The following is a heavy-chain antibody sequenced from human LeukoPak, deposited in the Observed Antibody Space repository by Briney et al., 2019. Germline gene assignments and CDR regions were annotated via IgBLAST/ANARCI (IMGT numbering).Heavy chain of an antibody. D-gene: IGHD3-10*01. V-gene: IGHV4-31*03. CDR3: ARGRWFGESPGFDY. CDR1: GGSISSGGYY. J-gene: IGHJ4*02. CDR2: IYYSGST. Sequence: SETLSLTCTVSGGSISSGGYYWSWIRQHPGKGLEWIEYIYYSGSTYYNPSLKSRVTISVDTSKNQFSLKLSSVTAADTAVSYCARGRWFGESPGFDYWGQGTLVTVSS.